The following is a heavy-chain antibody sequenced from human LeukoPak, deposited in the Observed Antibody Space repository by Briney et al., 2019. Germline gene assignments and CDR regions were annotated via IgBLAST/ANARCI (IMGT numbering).Heavy chain of an antibody. Sequence: TGGSLRLSCSASGFPFSSYAMHWVRQAPGKGLEYVSAISDSGGSTYYADSVKGRFTISRDNSKNTLYLQMSSLRAEDTAVYYCAKSEYTFGFGFYWGQGTLVTVSS. CDR1: GFPFSSYA. D-gene: IGHD5-18*01. J-gene: IGHJ4*02. CDR2: ISDSGGST. V-gene: IGHV3-64D*09. CDR3: AKSEYTFGFGFY.